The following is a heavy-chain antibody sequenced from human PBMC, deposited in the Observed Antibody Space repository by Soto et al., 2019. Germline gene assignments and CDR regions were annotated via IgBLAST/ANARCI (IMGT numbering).Heavy chain of an antibody. CDR3: ARDSGNSVFDY. CDR1: GFTFSSYG. D-gene: IGHD2-15*01. J-gene: IGHJ4*02. Sequence: PGGSLRLSCAASGFTFSSYGMHWVRQAPGKGLEWVAVIWYDGSNKYYADSVKGRFTISRDNSKSTLYLQMNSLRAEDTAVYYCARDSGNSVFDYWGQGTLVTVSS. V-gene: IGHV3-33*01. CDR2: IWYDGSNK.